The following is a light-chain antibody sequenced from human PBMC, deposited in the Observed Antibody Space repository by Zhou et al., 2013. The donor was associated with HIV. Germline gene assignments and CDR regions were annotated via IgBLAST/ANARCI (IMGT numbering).Light chain of an antibody. CDR2: GAS. Sequence: EIVMTQSPATLSVSPGERATLSCRASQSINSNLAWYQHKPGQAPSLLIYGASTRATGIPDRFSGSGSGTEFSLTINSLQSEDFAVYHCQQYNEWTSPTFGGGTKVESK. J-gene: IGKJ4*01. V-gene: IGKV3-15*01. CDR3: QQYNEWTSPT. CDR1: QSINSN.